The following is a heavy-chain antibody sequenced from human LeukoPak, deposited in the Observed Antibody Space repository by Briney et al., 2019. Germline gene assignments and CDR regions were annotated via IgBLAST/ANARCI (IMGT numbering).Heavy chain of an antibody. CDR1: GGSISSGDYY. CDR3: ARVIRTSYYDFWSGYYRGNNWFDP. Sequence: SETLSLTCTVSGGSISSGDYYWSWIRQPPGKGPEGIGYIYYSGSTYYNPSLKSRVTISVDTSKNQFSLKLSSVTAADTAVYYCARVIRTSYYDFWSGYYRGNNWFDPWGQGTLVTVSS. J-gene: IGHJ5*02. V-gene: IGHV4-30-4*08. CDR2: IYYSGST. D-gene: IGHD3-3*01.